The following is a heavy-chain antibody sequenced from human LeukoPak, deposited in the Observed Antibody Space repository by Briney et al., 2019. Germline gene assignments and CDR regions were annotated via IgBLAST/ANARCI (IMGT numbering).Heavy chain of an antibody. J-gene: IGHJ4*02. V-gene: IGHV5-51*01. CDR3: ARHTSGFYFDY. CDR2: IYPGDPDT. D-gene: IGHD3-10*01. Sequence: GESLKISCKASGFSFTNHWIGWVRQMPGKGLEWMGIIYPGDPDTRYSPSFQGQVTISADKSISTAYLQWSSLKASDTAMYYCARHTSGFYFDYWGQGTLVTVSS. CDR1: GFSFTNHW.